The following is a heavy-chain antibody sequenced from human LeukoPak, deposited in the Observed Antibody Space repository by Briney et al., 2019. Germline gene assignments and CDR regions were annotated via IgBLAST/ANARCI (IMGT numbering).Heavy chain of an antibody. CDR1: GFTFSSYG. V-gene: IGHV3-30*02. CDR2: IRYDGSNK. J-gene: IGHJ4*02. Sequence: GGSLRLSCAASGFTFSSYGMHWVRQAPGKGLEWVAFIRYDGSNKYYADSVKGRFTISRDNSKNTLYLQMNSLRAEDTAVYYCAREAVVVTAYQYYFDYWGQGTLVTVSS. CDR3: AREAVVVTAYQYYFDY. D-gene: IGHD2-21*02.